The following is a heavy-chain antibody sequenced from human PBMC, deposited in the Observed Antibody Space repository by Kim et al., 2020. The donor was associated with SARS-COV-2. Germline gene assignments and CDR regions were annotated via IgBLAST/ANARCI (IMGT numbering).Heavy chain of an antibody. J-gene: IGHJ2*01. V-gene: IGHV4-59*13. CDR2: IYDSGST. D-gene: IGHD2-15*01. CDR3: ARYQVANLWYFDL. CDR1: GGSISSYY. Sequence: SETLSLTCTVSGGSISSYYWSWIRQPPGKGLEWIGYIYDSGSTNYNPSLKSRVTISVDTSKNQFSLKLSSVTAADTAVYYCARYQVANLWYFDLWGRDTLVTVSS.